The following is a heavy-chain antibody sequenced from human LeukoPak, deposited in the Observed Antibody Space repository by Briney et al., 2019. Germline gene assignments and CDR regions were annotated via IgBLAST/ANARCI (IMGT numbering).Heavy chain of an antibody. CDR1: GGTFSSYA. CDR2: ISGYNGHT. Sequence: ASVKVSCKASGGTFSSYAISWVRQAPGQGLEWMGWISGYNGHTNYAQKLQGRVTMTTDTSTSTAYMELRSLRSDDTAVYYCARVFRSSPYYFDYWGQGTLVTVSS. CDR3: ARVFRSSPYYFDY. V-gene: IGHV1-18*01. J-gene: IGHJ4*02. D-gene: IGHD5/OR15-5a*01.